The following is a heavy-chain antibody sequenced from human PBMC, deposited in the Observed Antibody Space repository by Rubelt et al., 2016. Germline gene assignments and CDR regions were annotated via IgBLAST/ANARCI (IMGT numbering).Heavy chain of an antibody. CDR2: IYYSGST. CDR3: AREVPVDGTAFDP. CDR1: GGSISSYY. J-gene: IGHJ5*02. V-gene: IGHV4-4*08. D-gene: IGHD6-19*01. Sequence: VQLQESGPGLVKPSETLSLTCTVSGGSISSYYWSWIRQPPGKGLEWIGYIYYSGSTEYNPSLKSRVTISVDTSKNESSLRLGSGTSADTAVDYCAREVPVDGTAFDPWGQGTLVTVSS.